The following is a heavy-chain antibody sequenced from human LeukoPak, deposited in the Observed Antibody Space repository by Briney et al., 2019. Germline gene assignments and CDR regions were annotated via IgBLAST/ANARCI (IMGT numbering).Heavy chain of an antibody. J-gene: IGHJ6*02. V-gene: IGHV3-64*01. Sequence: PGGSLRLSCAASGFSFSGDYIHWVRQAPGKGLEYVSAISGNGVTTHYTNSVKGRFTISRDNSKNTVYLQMGSLSTEDTAVYYCARDTNCEQDIWGQGTTVTVSS. CDR2: ISGNGVTT. CDR3: ARDTNCEQDI. CDR1: GFSFSGDY. D-gene: IGHD2-21*01.